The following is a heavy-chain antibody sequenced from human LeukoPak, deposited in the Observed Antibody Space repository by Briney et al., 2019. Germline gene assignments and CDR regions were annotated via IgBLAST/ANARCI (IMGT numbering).Heavy chain of an antibody. CDR3: ARSHTQKEFCGGGRCYPTVWWFDP. CDR2: IDPKNGNR. Sequence: GASVKVSCKTSGYTFINNDINWVRQAPGQGLEWMAWIDPKNGNRGYAQNLQGRVTMTTDISINTAYLELSSLRSEDTAVYYCARSHTQKEFCGGGRCYPTVWWFDPWGQGTLVTVSS. D-gene: IGHD2-15*01. J-gene: IGHJ5*02. V-gene: IGHV1-8*01. CDR1: GYTFINND.